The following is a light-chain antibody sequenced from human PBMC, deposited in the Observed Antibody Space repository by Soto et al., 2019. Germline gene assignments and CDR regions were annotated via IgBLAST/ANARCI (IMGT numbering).Light chain of an antibody. J-gene: IGLJ1*01. CDR2: ANS. CDR3: QSYDNSLYV. CDR1: SSNIGAGYD. V-gene: IGLV1-40*01. Sequence: QSALTQPPSVSGAPGQRVTISCSGSSSNIGAGYDVHWYQQLPGTAPKLLIYANSDRPSGVPDRFSGSKSGTSASLAITGLQAEDEADYYCQSYDNSLYVIGTGTKLTVL.